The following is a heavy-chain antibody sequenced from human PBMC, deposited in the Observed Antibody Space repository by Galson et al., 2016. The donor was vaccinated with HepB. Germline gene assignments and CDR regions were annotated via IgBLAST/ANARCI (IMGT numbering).Heavy chain of an antibody. CDR2: IYYSGST. V-gene: IGHV4-59*01. CDR3: ARTAGDYFDY. Sequence: LSLTCTVSGASITYYYWSWIRQPPGKGLEWIGYIYYSGSTNYNPSLKSRVTISVDTSKNQFSLKLRSVTAADTAVYYCARTAGDYFDYWGQGTLVTVSS. CDR1: GASITYYY. J-gene: IGHJ4*02.